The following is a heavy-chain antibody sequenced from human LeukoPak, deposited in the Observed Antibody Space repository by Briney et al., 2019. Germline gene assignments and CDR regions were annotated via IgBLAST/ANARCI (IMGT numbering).Heavy chain of an antibody. CDR1: GFTFDDYA. J-gene: IGHJ4*02. CDR3: AKADDSSGYYGGYYFDY. V-gene: IGHV3-9*01. CDR2: INWNSDNI. D-gene: IGHD3-22*01. Sequence: PGGSLRLSCAASGFTFDDYAMHWVRQAPGKGLEWVAGINWNSDNIGYADSVKGRFTISRDNSKNTLYLQMYSLRAEDTAVYYCAKADDSSGYYGGYYFDYWGQGTLVTVSS.